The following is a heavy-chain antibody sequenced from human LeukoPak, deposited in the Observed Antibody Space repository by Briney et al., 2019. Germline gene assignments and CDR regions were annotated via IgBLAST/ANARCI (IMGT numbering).Heavy chain of an antibody. CDR2: VSPYDGNT. Sequence: GASVKVSCKASGYTFTGYYMHWVRQAPGRGLEWMGWVSPYDGNTNYAQNLQGRVTMTTDTSTTTAYMDLRSLRFDDTAVYYCARTRPTWEGWGFDYWGQGTLVTVSS. J-gene: IGHJ4*02. CDR3: ARTRPTWEGWGFDY. D-gene: IGHD1-26*01. CDR1: GYTFTGYY. V-gene: IGHV1-18*04.